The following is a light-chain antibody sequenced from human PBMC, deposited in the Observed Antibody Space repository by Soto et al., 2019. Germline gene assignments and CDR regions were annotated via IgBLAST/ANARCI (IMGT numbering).Light chain of an antibody. V-gene: IGKV1-6*01. Sequence: AIQMTQSPSSLSASVGDRVTITCRASQGIGNDLAWYQQKPGKGPKLLIYAASSLQSGVPSRFSVSGSGTDFTLTISSLQPEDFATYYCLQDYNYPYTFGQGTKLEIK. CDR3: LQDYNYPYT. CDR1: QGIGND. J-gene: IGKJ2*01. CDR2: AAS.